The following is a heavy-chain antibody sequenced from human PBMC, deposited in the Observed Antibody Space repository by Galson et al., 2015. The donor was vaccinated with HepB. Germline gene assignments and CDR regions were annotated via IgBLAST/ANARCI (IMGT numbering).Heavy chain of an antibody. V-gene: IGHV3-30*04. D-gene: IGHD2-2*01. CDR1: GFTFSSYA. CDR2: ISYDGSNK. CDR3: ARAAHCSTTSCYSYYYYYGMDV. Sequence: SLRLSCAASGFTFSSYAFHWVRQAPGKGLEWVAVISYDGSNKYYADSVKGQFTISRDNSKNTLYLQMNSLRAEDTAVYYCARAAHCSTTSCYSYYYYYGMDVWGQGTTVTVSS. J-gene: IGHJ6*02.